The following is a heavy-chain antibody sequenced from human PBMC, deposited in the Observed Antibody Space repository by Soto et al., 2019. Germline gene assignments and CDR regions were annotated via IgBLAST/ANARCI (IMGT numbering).Heavy chain of an antibody. CDR3: ARPLGWRDAFDI. CDR2: IKDDGSEK. Sequence: PGGSLRLSCAASGFTISSYWMSWVRQAPGKGLEWVANIKDDGSEKYYVDSVKGRFTISRDNAKNSLYLQMNSLRAEDTAVYYCARPLGWRDAFDIWGQGTMVTVSS. V-gene: IGHV3-7*01. D-gene: IGHD6-19*01. J-gene: IGHJ3*02. CDR1: GFTISSYW.